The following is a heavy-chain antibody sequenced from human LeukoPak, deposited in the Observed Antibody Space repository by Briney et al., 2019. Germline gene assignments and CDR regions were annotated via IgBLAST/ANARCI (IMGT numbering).Heavy chain of an antibody. J-gene: IGHJ1*01. Sequence: GGSLRLSCAASGFTFSSYWMSWVRQAPGKGLEWVANIKQDGSEKYYVDSVKGRFTISRDNAKNSLYLQMNSLRAEDTAVYYCARESYYDSAAIAEYFQHWGQGTLVTVSS. V-gene: IGHV3-7*01. CDR3: ARESYYDSAAIAEYFQH. CDR2: IKQDGSEK. D-gene: IGHD3-22*01. CDR1: GFTFSSYW.